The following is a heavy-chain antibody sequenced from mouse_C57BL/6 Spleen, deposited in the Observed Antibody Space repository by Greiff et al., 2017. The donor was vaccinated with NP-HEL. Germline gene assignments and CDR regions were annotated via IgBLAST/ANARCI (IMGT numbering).Heavy chain of an antibody. CDR2: ISYDGSN. Sequence: ESGPGLVKPSQSLSLTCSVTGYSITSGYYWNWIRQFPGNKLEWMGYISYDGSNNYNPSLKNRISITRDTSKNQFFLKLNSVTTEDTATYYCARKITTVVAPVWGTGTTVTVSS. CDR1: GYSITSGYY. CDR3: ARKITTVVAPV. V-gene: IGHV3-6*01. J-gene: IGHJ1*03. D-gene: IGHD1-1*01.